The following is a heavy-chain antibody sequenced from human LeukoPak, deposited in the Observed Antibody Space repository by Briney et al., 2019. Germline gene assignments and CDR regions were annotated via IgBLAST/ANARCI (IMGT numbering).Heavy chain of an antibody. V-gene: IGHV3-21*01. Sequence: GGSLRLSCAASGFTFSSYSMNWVRQAPGKGLEWVSSISSSSSYIYYADSVKGRFTISRDNAKNSLYLQMNSLRAEDTAVYYCARGHCSSTSCYGLFPFDYWGQGTLVTVSS. CDR2: ISSSSSYI. CDR1: GFTFSSYS. D-gene: IGHD2-2*01. J-gene: IGHJ4*02. CDR3: ARGHCSSTSCYGLFPFDY.